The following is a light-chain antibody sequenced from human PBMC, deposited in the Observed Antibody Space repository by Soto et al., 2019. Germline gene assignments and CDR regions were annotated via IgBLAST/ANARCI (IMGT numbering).Light chain of an antibody. J-gene: IGKJ5*01. V-gene: IGKV3-20*01. CDR3: QQYYNWPPIT. Sequence: ETVLTQSPGTLSLSPGERATLSCRASQSVSSSSLAWYQQRPGQAPRLLIYGTSSRATGIPDGFSGSGSGTEFTLTISSLQSEDFAVYYCQQYYNWPPITFGQGTRLEIK. CDR2: GTS. CDR1: QSVSSSS.